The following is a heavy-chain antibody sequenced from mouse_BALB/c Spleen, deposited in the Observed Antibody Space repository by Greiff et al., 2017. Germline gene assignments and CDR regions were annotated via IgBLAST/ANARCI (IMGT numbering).Heavy chain of an antibody. CDR2: IYPGNSDT. Sequence: QSGTVLARPGASVKMSCKASGYSFTSYWMHWVKQRPGQGLEWIGAIYPGNSDTSYNQKFKGKAKLTAVTSASTAYMELSSLTNEDSAVYYCTRLYGSSSAMDYWGQGTSVTVSS. V-gene: IGHV1-5*01. J-gene: IGHJ4*01. D-gene: IGHD1-1*01. CDR1: GYSFTSYW. CDR3: TRLYGSSSAMDY.